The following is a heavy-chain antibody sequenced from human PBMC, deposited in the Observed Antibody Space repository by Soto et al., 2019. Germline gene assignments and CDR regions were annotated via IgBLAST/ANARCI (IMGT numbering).Heavy chain of an antibody. Sequence: GGSLRLSCAASGFTFSSYAMSWVRQAPGKGLEWVSAISGSGGSTYYADSVKGRFTISRDNSKNKLYLQMNSLRAEDTAVYYCAKDFVFLWELPTYYYYGMDVWGQGTTVTVSS. V-gene: IGHV3-23*01. CDR3: AKDFVFLWELPTYYYYGMDV. D-gene: IGHD1-26*01. CDR2: ISGSGGST. CDR1: GFTFSSYA. J-gene: IGHJ6*02.